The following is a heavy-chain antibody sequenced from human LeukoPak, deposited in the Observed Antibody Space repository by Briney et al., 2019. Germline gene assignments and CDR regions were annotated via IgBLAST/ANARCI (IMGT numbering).Heavy chain of an antibody. V-gene: IGHV1-2*02. CDR3: ARVLYSGSYCFDY. D-gene: IGHD1-26*01. Sequence: ASVKVSCKASGYTFTGYYMHWVRQAPGQGLEWMGWINPDRGGTNYAQKFQGTFTMTRETSISTAYMELSRLRAEDTAGYRWARVLYSGSYCFDYWGKGTLVTVSS. CDR1: GYTFTGYY. J-gene: IGHJ4*02. CDR2: INPDRGGT.